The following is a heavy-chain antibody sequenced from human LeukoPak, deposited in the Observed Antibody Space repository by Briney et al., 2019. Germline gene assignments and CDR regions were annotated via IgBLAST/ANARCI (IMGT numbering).Heavy chain of an antibody. Sequence: SETLSLTCTVSGGSISSYYWSWIRQPAGKGLEWIGRIYTSGSTNYNPSLKSRVTMSVDASKNQFSLKLSSVTAADTAMYYCARDVYYYGSGSYFLDYWGQGTLVTVSS. D-gene: IGHD3-10*01. CDR2: IYTSGST. V-gene: IGHV4-4*07. J-gene: IGHJ4*02. CDR1: GGSISSYY. CDR3: ARDVYYYGSGSYFLDY.